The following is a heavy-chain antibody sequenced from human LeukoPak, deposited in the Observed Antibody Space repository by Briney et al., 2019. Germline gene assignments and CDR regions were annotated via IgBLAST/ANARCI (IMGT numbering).Heavy chain of an antibody. CDR1: GFTFSNNW. Sequence: PGGSLRLSCAASGFTFSNNWMTWVRQAPGKGLEWVANIKQDGSEEYYVDSVKGRFTISRDNAKNSLYLQMNSLRAEDTAVYYCAKDVQWLRFRYVDYWGQGTLVTVSS. J-gene: IGHJ4*02. D-gene: IGHD5-12*01. CDR2: IKQDGSEE. CDR3: AKDVQWLRFRYVDY. V-gene: IGHV3-7*01.